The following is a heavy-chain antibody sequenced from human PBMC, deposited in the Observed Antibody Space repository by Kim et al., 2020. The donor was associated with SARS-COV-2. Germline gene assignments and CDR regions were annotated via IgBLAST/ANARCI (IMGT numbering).Heavy chain of an antibody. CDR2: IYPGDSDT. Sequence: GESLKISCKGSGYSFTSYWIGWVRQMSGKGLERMGIIYPGDSDTRYSPSFQGQVTISADKSISTAYLQWSSLKASDTAMYYCARHFLGYCSSTSCYDDYYYYYGMDVWGQGTTVTVSS. V-gene: IGHV5-51*01. J-gene: IGHJ6*02. D-gene: IGHD2-2*03. CDR3: ARHFLGYCSSTSCYDDYYYYYGMDV. CDR1: GYSFTSYW.